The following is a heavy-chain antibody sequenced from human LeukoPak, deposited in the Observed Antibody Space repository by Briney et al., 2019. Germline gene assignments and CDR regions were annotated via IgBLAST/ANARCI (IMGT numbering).Heavy chain of an antibody. CDR1: GYTFTGYY. Sequence: GASVKVSCRASGYTFTGYYMHWVRQAPGQGLEWMGWINPNSGGTNYAQKFQGRVTMTRDTSISTAYMELSRLRSDDTAIYYCATYRQVLLPFESWGQGTLVTVSS. D-gene: IGHD2-8*02. CDR2: INPNSGGT. J-gene: IGHJ4*02. CDR3: ATYRQVLLPFES. V-gene: IGHV1-2*02.